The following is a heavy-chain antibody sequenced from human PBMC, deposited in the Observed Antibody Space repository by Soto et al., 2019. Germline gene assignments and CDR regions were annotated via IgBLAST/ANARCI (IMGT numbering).Heavy chain of an antibody. CDR3: ARGGISHWAYFYYMDG. J-gene: IGHJ6*03. V-gene: IGHV4-34*01. D-gene: IGHD2-21*01. CDR2: INHLGSI. Sequence: SETLSLTCVVSGVSLSDYFWSWIRQPPGMALKWIEEINHLGSINYNPSLKSRVTISVDTSKNQFSLTLNSVTAADTATYYCARGGISHWAYFYYMDGWDRGTTVT. CDR1: GVSLSDYF.